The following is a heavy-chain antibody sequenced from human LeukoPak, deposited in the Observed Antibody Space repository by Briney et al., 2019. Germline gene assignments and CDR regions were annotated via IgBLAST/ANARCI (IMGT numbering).Heavy chain of an antibody. V-gene: IGHV4-59*01. CDR1: GGSISSYY. D-gene: IGHD3-10*01. CDR2: IYYSGST. CDR3: AGVYYGSGSPPSYYNYGMDV. Sequence: SETLSLTCTVSGGSISSYYWSWIRQPPGKGLEWIGYIYYSGSTNYNPSLKSRVTISVDTSKNQFSLKLSSVTAADTAVYYCAGVYYGSGSPPSYYNYGMDVWGQGTTVTVSS. J-gene: IGHJ6*02.